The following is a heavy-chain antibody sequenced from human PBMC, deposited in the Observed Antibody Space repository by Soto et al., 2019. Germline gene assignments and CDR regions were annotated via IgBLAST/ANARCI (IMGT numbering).Heavy chain of an antibody. Sequence: QLQLQESGPGLVKPSETLSLTCTVSGGSISSSSNHWGWIRQPPGKGLEWIGNIYYSENTYYNPYLKSRVTISVDTSKNQFSLRLTSVTAADTAVYYCATHPPYGPLDHWGQGTLVTVSS. CDR2: IYYSENT. CDR1: GGSISSSSNH. J-gene: IGHJ4*02. V-gene: IGHV4-39*01. CDR3: ATHPPYGPLDH. D-gene: IGHD4-17*01.